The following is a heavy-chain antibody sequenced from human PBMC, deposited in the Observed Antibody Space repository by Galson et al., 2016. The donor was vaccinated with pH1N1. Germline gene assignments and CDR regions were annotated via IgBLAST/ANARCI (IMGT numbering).Heavy chain of an antibody. V-gene: IGHV1-46*01. D-gene: IGHD7-27*01. CDR3: TRDLGRRRDY. CDR2: IDPSGGGA. J-gene: IGHJ4*02. CDR1: GYTFTSYY. Sequence: SCKASGYTFTSYYIHWVRQAPGQGLEWMGVIDPSGGGATYAQSFLARLTMARDISTSTVYMDLSSLKSEDTAAYYCTRDLGRRRDYGGQGPLVTVPS.